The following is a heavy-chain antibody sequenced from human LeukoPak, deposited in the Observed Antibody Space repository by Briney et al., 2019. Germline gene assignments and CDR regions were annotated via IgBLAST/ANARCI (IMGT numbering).Heavy chain of an antibody. CDR1: GFTFSSYG. V-gene: IGHV4-34*01. Sequence: LRLSCAASGFTFSSYGMSWVRQPPGKGLEWIGEINHSGSTNYNPSLKSRVTISVDTSKNQFSLKLSSVTAADTAVYYCARRPRDYVWGSYRHWYFDLWGRGTLVTVSS. CDR2: INHSGST. CDR3: ARRPRDYVWGSYRHWYFDL. J-gene: IGHJ2*01. D-gene: IGHD3-16*02.